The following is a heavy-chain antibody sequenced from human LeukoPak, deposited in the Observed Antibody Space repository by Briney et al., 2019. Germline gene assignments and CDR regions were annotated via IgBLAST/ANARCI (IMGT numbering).Heavy chain of an antibody. CDR1: GFTFSSYA. Sequence: HPGGSLRLSCAASGFTFSSYAMHWVRQAPGKGLEWVAVISYDGSNKYYADSVKGRFTISRDNSKNTLYLQMNSLRAEDTAVYYCARDLGVRFLEDPYYYYYGMDVWGQGTTVTVSS. J-gene: IGHJ6*02. D-gene: IGHD3-3*01. CDR3: ARDLGVRFLEDPYYYYYGMDV. V-gene: IGHV3-30*04. CDR2: ISYDGSNK.